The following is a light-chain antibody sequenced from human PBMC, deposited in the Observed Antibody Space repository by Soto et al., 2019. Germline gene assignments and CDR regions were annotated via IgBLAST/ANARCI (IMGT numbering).Light chain of an antibody. CDR3: QQYNNWPPIT. CDR1: QTVSSN. J-gene: IGKJ3*01. V-gene: IGKV3-15*01. Sequence: EIVMTQSPATLSVSPGERATLSCRASQTVSSNLAWYQQKPGQAPRLLIYGASTRATGIPARFSGSGSGTEFTLTISNLQSEDFAIYYCQQYNNWPPITFGPGTKVDIK. CDR2: GAS.